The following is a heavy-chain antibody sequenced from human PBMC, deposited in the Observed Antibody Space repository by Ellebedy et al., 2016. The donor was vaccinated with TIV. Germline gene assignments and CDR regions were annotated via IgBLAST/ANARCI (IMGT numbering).Heavy chain of an antibody. CDR3: ARGRSSSKGYFDY. CDR1: GGSISSGDYY. Sequence: SETLSLXXTVSGGSISSGDYYWSWIRQPPGKGLEWIGYIYYSGSTYYNPSLKSRVTISVDTSKNQFSLKLSSVTAADTAVYYCARGRSSSKGYFDYWGQGTLVTVSS. D-gene: IGHD6-13*01. V-gene: IGHV4-30-4*02. CDR2: IYYSGST. J-gene: IGHJ4*02.